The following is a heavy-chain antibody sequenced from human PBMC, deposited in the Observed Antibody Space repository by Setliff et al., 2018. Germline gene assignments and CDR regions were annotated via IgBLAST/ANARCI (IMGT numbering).Heavy chain of an antibody. CDR2: INQDGSEK. Sequence: GSLRLSCAASGFSFSNYWMSWVRQAPGKGLEWVANINQDGSEKYFVGSVKGRFTISRDNAKNSLYLQMNSLRAEDTAVYYCARDRSGGRDYWGQGTLVTVSS. D-gene: IGHD6-25*01. J-gene: IGHJ4*02. V-gene: IGHV3-7*01. CDR1: GFSFSNYW. CDR3: ARDRSGGRDY.